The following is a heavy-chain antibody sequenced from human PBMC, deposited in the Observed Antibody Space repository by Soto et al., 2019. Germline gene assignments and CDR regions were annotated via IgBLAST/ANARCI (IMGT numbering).Heavy chain of an antibody. CDR1: GFTFSSYG. V-gene: IGHV3-33*01. J-gene: IGHJ4*02. CDR3: ARGRGGYNYFDY. Sequence: GGSLRLSCAASGFTFSSYGMHWVRQAPGKGLEWVAVIWYDGSNKYYADSVKGRFTISRDNSKNTLYLQMNSLRAEDTAVYYCARGRGGYNYFDYWGQGTLVTVSS. CDR2: IWYDGSNK. D-gene: IGHD5-12*01.